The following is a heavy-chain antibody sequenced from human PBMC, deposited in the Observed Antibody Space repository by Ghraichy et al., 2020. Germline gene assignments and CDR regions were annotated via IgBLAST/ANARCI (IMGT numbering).Heavy chain of an antibody. CDR3: ARRSYSGYSGAFDI. CDR2: INHSGAT. CDR1: GGSFNDYS. Sequence: GGSFNDYSWTWIRQSPGKGLEWIGEINHSGATNYNPSLKSRVTISEDASKKQFSLKLNSVTAADTAVYYCARRSYSGYSGAFDIWGQGTMVTVSS. D-gene: IGHD3-10*01. V-gene: IGHV4-34*01. J-gene: IGHJ3*02.